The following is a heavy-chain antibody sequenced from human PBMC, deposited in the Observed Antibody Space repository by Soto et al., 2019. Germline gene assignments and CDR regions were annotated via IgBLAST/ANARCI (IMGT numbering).Heavy chain of an antibody. J-gene: IGHJ6*02. D-gene: IGHD6-13*01. CDR2: IIPIFGTA. CDR3: ARDGGSYSSSWYDYYYYYGMDV. CDR1: GGTFSSYA. V-gene: IGHV1-69*01. Sequence: QVPLVQSGAEVKKPGSSVKVSCKASGGTFSSYAISWVRQAPGQGLEWMGGIIPIFGTANYAQKFQGRVTITADESTSTAYMELSSLRSEDTAVYYCARDGGSYSSSWYDYYYYYGMDVWGQGTTVTVSS.